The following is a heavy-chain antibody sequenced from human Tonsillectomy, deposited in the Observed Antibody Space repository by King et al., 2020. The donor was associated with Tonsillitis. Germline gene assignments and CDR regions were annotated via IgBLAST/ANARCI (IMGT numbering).Heavy chain of an antibody. V-gene: IGHV3-21*01. CDR1: GFTFSYYS. CDR2: ISSSSTDI. J-gene: IGHJ4*02. CDR3: ARGDYYDTSGFADY. Sequence: VQLVQSGGGLVKPGGSLRLSCAASGFTFSYYSMNWVRQAPGKGLEWVSSISSSSTDIYYADSVKGRFTISRDNAKNSLYQQMNSLRAEDTSVYYCARGDYYDTSGFADYWGQGTLVTVSS. D-gene: IGHD3-22*01.